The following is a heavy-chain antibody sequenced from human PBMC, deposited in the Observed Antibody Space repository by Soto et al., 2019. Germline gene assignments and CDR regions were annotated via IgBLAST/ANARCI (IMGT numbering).Heavy chain of an antibody. CDR1: GYTFSNYG. Sequence: QVHLVQSGGEVKKPGASVKISYQTSGYTFSNYGITWVRQAPGQGLEWVGWVNGDSGNTNYAQNMEGRVTMTTDASTATADMELRNLRSDDTATYYCARGTGLNDGFDLWGQGTVVSVSS. J-gene: IGHJ3*01. CDR2: VNGDSGNT. V-gene: IGHV1-18*01. CDR3: ARGTGLNDGFDL.